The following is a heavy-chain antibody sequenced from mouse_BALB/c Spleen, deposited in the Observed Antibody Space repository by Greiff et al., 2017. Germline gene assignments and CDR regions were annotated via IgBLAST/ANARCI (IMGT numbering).Heavy chain of an antibody. CDR1: GFSLTSYG. J-gene: IGHJ4*01. D-gene: IGHD1-3*01. V-gene: IGHV2-9*02. CDR2: IWAGGST. CDR3: ARTITLYAMDY. Sequence: VKLVESGPGLVAPSQSLSITCTVSGFSLTSYGVHWVRQTPGKGLEWLGVIWAGGSTNYNSAIMSRLSISKDNSKSQVFFKMNSLQTDDTAMYYCARTITLYAMDYWGQGTSVTVSS.